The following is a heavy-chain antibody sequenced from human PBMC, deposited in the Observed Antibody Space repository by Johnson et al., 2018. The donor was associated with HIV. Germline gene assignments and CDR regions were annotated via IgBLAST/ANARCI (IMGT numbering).Heavy chain of an antibody. Sequence: QVQLVESGGGVVQPGRSLRLSCAASGFTFSSYAMHWVRQAPGKGLEWVAVISYDGSNKYYAAAVKGRFTISRDNSKNPLYLQMNSLRAEDTAVYYCARDNGAVAGPEGAFDIWGQGTMVTVSS. J-gene: IGHJ3*02. V-gene: IGHV3-30-3*01. CDR3: ARDNGAVAGPEGAFDI. CDR2: ISYDGSNK. CDR1: GFTFSSYA. D-gene: IGHD6-19*01.